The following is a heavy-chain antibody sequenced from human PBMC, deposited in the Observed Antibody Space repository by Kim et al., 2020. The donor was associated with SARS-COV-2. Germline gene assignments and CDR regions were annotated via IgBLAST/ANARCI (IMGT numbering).Heavy chain of an antibody. Sequence: GYSINTFAMSWVRQAPGKGLEWVSAITKYDGRTYYADSVRGRFTISRDNSKNTVYLQMDSLRAEDTGLYYCAKDHPSSGWPTFDYWGQGTLAT. CDR3: AKDHPSSGWPTFDY. CDR2: ITKYDGRT. CDR1: GYSINTFA. V-gene: IGHV3-23*01. J-gene: IGHJ4*02. D-gene: IGHD6-19*01.